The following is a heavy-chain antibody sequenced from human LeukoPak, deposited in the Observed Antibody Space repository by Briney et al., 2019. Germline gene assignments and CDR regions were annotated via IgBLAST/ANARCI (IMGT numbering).Heavy chain of an antibody. J-gene: IGHJ3*02. CDR1: GYTFTSYD. Sequence: ASVKVSCKASGYTFTSYDINWVRQATGQGLEWMGWMNPNSGNTGYAQKFQGRVTMTRDTSISTAYMELSRLRSDDTAVYYCATLYIVVVPAAIGEYDAFDIWGQGTMVTVSS. D-gene: IGHD2-2*01. CDR3: ATLYIVVVPAAIGEYDAFDI. V-gene: IGHV1-8*01. CDR2: MNPNSGNT.